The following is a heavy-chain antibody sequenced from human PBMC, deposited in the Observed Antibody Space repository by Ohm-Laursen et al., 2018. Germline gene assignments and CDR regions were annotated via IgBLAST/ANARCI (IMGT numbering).Heavy chain of an antibody. CDR3: ARLPDHSGWPFDY. V-gene: IGHV4-59*12. CDR1: DAAFRRDY. J-gene: IGHJ4*02. D-gene: IGHD6-19*01. Sequence: GTPSLTCVVSDAAFRRDYWTWIRQFPGREMEWIGYIHYDGRTVYNPSLRSRLTMSIDTSKKQFSLRLTSATAADTAIYYCARLPDHSGWPFDYWGQGTLVTVSS. CDR2: IHYDGRT.